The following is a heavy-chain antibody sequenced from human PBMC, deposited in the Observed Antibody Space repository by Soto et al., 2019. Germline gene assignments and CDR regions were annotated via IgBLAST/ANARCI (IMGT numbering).Heavy chain of an antibody. CDR2: ISGSGGST. CDR3: AKCYDFWSGYCNFDY. CDR1: GFTFSSYA. J-gene: IGHJ4*02. D-gene: IGHD3-3*01. V-gene: IGHV3-23*01. Sequence: GGSLRLSCAASGFTFSSYAMSWVRQAPGKGLEWVSAISGSGGSTYYADSVKGRFTISRDNSKNTLYLQMNSLRAEDTAVYYCAKCYDFWSGYCNFDYWGQGTLVTVSS.